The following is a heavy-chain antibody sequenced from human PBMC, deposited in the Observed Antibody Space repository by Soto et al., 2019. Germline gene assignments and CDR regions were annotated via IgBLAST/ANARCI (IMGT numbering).Heavy chain of an antibody. J-gene: IGHJ4*02. CDR3: TTAPPVLRFLEWDY. Sequence: ESGGGLVKPGGSLRLSCAASGFTFSNAWMNWVRQAPGKGLEWVGRIKSKTDGGTTDYAAPVKGRFTISRDDSKNTLYLQMNSLKTEDTAVYYCTTAPPVLRFLEWDYWGQGTLVTVSS. CDR2: IKSKTDGGTT. D-gene: IGHD3-3*01. V-gene: IGHV3-15*01. CDR1: GFTFSNAW.